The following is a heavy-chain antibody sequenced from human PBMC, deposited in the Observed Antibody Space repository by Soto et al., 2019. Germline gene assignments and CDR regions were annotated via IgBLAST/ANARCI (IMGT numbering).Heavy chain of an antibody. J-gene: IGHJ4*02. CDR1: VFKFSYAW. CDR3: CWLNTINYFFDV. Sequence: GSLSLSCAASVFKFSYAWMSWVRQAPGRWPEWVGRIKSIGSGGTKDYAASVKGRFTISRDDSQNTTFLHMNSLKIEDTAVSYCCWLNTINYFFDVGGQVTLVAVSS. V-gene: IGHV3-15*01. CDR2: IKSIGSGGTK. D-gene: IGHD1-7*01.